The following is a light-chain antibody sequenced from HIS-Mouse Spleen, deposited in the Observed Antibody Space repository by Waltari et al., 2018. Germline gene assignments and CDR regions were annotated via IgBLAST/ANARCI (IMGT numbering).Light chain of an antibody. V-gene: IGLV3-10*01. J-gene: IGLJ2*01. CDR1: ALPKKY. CDR2: EDS. CDR3: YSTDSSGNHRV. Sequence: SYELTQPPSVSVSPGQTARITCSGDALPKKYAYWYQQKSGPAPVLVSYEDSKRTAGIPERFSGSSLGTMATLTISGAQVEDEADYYCYSTDSSGNHRVFGGGTKLTVL.